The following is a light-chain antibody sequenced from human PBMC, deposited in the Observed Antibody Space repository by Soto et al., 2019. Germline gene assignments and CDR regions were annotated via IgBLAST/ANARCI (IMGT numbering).Light chain of an antibody. Sequence: QSVLTQPASVSGSPGQSITISCTGTSSDVGSYNLVSWYQQHPGKAPKLMIYEGSKRPSGVSNRFSGSKSGNTASLTISGFQAEDEADYYCCSYAGRHVVFGGGTKLTVL. CDR3: CSYAGRHVV. CDR2: EGS. J-gene: IGLJ2*01. V-gene: IGLV2-23*01. CDR1: SSDVGSYNL.